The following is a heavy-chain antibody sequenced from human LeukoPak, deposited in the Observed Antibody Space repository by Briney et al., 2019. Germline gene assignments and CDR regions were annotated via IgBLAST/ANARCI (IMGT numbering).Heavy chain of an antibody. D-gene: IGHD3-10*01. V-gene: IGHV4-34*01. CDR3: ARDRQGDYYGSGSYLYYYYYMDV. CDR1: GGSFSGYY. CDR2: INHSGST. Sequence: SETLSLTCAVYGGSFSGYYWSWIRQPPGKGLEWIGEINHSGSTNHNPSLKSRVTISVDTSKNQFSLKLSSVTAADTAVYYCARDRQGDYYGSGSYLYYYYYMDVWGKGTTVTVSS. J-gene: IGHJ6*03.